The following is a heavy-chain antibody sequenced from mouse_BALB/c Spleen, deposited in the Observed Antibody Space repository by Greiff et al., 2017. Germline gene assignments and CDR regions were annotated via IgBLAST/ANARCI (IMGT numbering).Heavy chain of an antibody. V-gene: IGHV3-6*02. D-gene: IGHD1-2*01. J-gene: IGHJ3*01. CDR3: ARDLLYYGYGRFAY. Sequence: DVQLQESGPGLVKPSQSLSLTCSVTGYSITSGYYWNWIRQFPGNQLEWMGYISYDGSNNYNPSLKNRISITRDTSKNQFFLKLNSVTTEDTATYYCARDLLYYGYGRFAYWGQGTLVTVSA. CDR1: GYSITSGYY. CDR2: ISYDGSN.